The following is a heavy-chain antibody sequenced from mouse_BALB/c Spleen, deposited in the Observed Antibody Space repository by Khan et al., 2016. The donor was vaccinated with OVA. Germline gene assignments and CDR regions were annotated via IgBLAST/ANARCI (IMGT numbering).Heavy chain of an antibody. D-gene: IGHD1-1*01. Sequence: EVQLQQSGPELVRPGASVKISCKASGYSFTGYFMNWVMQSHGKSLEWIGRINPHIGETFYNPRFKAKATLTVDESSSTAHMDLRRLASEDSAVYYCTRIDRSDFDYWGQGTTLTVSS. CDR3: TRIDRSDFDY. CDR2: INPHIGET. CDR1: GYSFTGYF. V-gene: IGHV1-20*02. J-gene: IGHJ2*01.